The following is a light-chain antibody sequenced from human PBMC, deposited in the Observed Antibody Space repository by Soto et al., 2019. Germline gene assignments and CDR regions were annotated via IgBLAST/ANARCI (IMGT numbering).Light chain of an antibody. J-gene: IGKJ1*01. Sequence: EIVLTQSPATLSLSPGERATLSCRASQSVSTSLGWYQQKPGQAPRLLIHAASNRATGIPARFSGSGSGTDFTLTISSLEPEDFAVYYCQQRADWPRTFGQGTKVDIK. CDR1: QSVSTS. CDR2: AAS. V-gene: IGKV3-11*01. CDR3: QQRADWPRT.